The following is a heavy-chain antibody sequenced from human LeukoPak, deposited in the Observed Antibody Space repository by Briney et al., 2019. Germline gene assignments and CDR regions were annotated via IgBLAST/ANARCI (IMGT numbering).Heavy chain of an antibody. V-gene: IGHV3-21*01. J-gene: IGHJ4*02. Sequence: GGSLRLSCAASGFTFSSYSMNWVRQAPGKGLEWVSSISSSSSYIYYADSVKGRFTISRDSAKNSLYLQMNSLRAEDTAVYYCARDPGGWYVDYWGQGTLVTVSS. D-gene: IGHD6-19*01. CDR1: GFTFSSYS. CDR3: ARDPGGWYVDY. CDR2: ISSSSSYI.